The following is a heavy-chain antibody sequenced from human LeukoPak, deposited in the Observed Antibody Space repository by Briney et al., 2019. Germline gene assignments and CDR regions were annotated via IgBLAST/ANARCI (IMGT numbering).Heavy chain of an antibody. Sequence: GGSLRLSCAASGFTFSSYAMSWVRQAPGQGLEWVSAINGSGGSTFYADSVKGRFTISRDNSKNTLYLQMNSLRAEDTAVYYCAKGLQFGDFWSGYSPKNWFDPWGQGTLVTVSS. CDR1: GFTFSSYA. J-gene: IGHJ5*02. D-gene: IGHD3-3*01. V-gene: IGHV3-23*01. CDR2: INGSGGST. CDR3: AKGLQFGDFWSGYSPKNWFDP.